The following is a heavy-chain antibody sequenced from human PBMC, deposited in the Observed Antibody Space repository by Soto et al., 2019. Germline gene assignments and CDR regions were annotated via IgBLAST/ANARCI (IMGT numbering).Heavy chain of an antibody. CDR1: GGSISSSSYY. J-gene: IGHJ5*02. Sequence: SGTLSLTCTASGGSISSSSYYWGWIRQPPGKGLEWIGSIYYSGSTYYNPSLKSRVTISVDTSKNQFSLNLSSVTAADTAVYYCARRIAARSFGWFDPWGQGTLVTVSS. CDR3: ARRIAARSFGWFDP. CDR2: IYYSGST. V-gene: IGHV4-39*01. D-gene: IGHD6-6*01.